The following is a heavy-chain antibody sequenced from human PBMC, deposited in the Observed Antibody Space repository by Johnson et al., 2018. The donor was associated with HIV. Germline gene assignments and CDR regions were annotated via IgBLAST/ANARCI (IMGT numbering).Heavy chain of an antibody. CDR3: AKESMGAFDI. D-gene: IGHD2-8*01. J-gene: IGHJ3*02. V-gene: IGHV3-30-3*01. Sequence: VQLVESGGGVVQPGRSLRLSCAASGFTFSSYAMHWVRQAPGKGLEWVAVISYDGSTYYADSVKGRFTISRDNSKNTLYLQMNSLRAEDTAVYYCAKESMGAFDIWGQGTMVTVSS. CDR2: ISYDGST. CDR1: GFTFSSYA.